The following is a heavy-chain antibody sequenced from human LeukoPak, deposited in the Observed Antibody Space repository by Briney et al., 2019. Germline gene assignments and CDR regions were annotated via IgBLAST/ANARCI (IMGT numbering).Heavy chain of an antibody. CDR3: ARGVRPQYYDFWSGSNWFDP. J-gene: IGHJ5*02. CDR2: MNPNSGNT. CDR1: GYTFTSYD. D-gene: IGHD3-3*01. Sequence: ASVKVSCKASGYTFTSYDINWVRPATGQGLGWMGWMNPNSGNTGYAQKYQGRVTMTRNTSISTAYMELSSLRSEDTAVYYCARGVRPQYYDFWSGSNWFDPWGQGTLVTVSS. V-gene: IGHV1-8*01.